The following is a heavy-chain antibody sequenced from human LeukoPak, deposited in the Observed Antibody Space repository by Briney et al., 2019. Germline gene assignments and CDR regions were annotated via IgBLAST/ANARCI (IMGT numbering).Heavy chain of an antibody. CDR1: GFTFAQYT. V-gene: IGHV3-43*01. D-gene: IGHD6-13*01. J-gene: IGHJ4*02. Sequence: GWSLRLSCPASGFTFAQYTMHSLLQAPAKDREGVSVISLNGARIHYGGSVEGRFTIYKEKSKISLYLQMNSLRTEDTALYYCVKDLVVASENVRSCYPIDYWGEGTLVTVSS. CDR3: VKDLVVASENVRSCYPIDY. CDR2: ISLNGARI.